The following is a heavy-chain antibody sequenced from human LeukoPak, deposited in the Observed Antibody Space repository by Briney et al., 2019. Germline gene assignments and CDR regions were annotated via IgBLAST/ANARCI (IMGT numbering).Heavy chain of an antibody. CDR1: GGSFSGYY. CDR3: ARAPPYYDSSGYYGGDAFDI. CDR2: INHSGST. D-gene: IGHD3-22*01. J-gene: IGHJ3*02. V-gene: IGHV4-34*01. Sequence: SETLSLTCAVYGGSFSGYYWSWIRQPPGKGLEWIGEINHSGSTYYNPSLKSRVTISVDTSKNQFSLKLSSVTAADTAVYYCARAPPYYDSSGYYGGDAFDIWGQGTMVTVSS.